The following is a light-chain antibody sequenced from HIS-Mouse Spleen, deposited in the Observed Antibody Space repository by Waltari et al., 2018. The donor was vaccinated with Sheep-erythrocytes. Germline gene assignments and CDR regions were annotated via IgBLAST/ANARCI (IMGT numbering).Light chain of an antibody. V-gene: IGKV2-28*01. Sequence: DIVMTQSPLSLPVTTGEPASISCRSSQSLLHSHGYNYLDWYLQKPGQSPQLLIYLGSNRASGVPDRFSGSGSGTDFTLTISSLQAEDVAVYYCQQYYSTPLTFGGGTKVEIK. CDR1: QSLLHSHGYNY. CDR2: LGS. J-gene: IGKJ4*01. CDR3: QQYYSTPLT.